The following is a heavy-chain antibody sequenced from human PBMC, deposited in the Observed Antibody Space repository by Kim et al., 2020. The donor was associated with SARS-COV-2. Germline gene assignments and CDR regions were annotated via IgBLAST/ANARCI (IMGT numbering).Heavy chain of an antibody. V-gene: IGHV4-34*01. J-gene: IGHJ5*02. CDR3: ARGLRIAARPPNWFDP. Sequence: SETLSLTCAVYGGSFSGYYWSWIRQPPGKGLEWIGEINHSGSTNYNPALKSRVTISVDTSKNQFSLKLSSVTAADTAVYYCARGLRIAARPPNWFDPWGQGTLVTVSS. D-gene: IGHD6-6*01. CDR1: GGSFSGYY. CDR2: INHSGST.